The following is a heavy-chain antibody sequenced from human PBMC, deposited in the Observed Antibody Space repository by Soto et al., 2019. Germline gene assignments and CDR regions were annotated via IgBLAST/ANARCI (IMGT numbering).Heavy chain of an antibody. CDR1: GFTFSSYA. V-gene: IGHV3-23*01. J-gene: IGHJ4*02. D-gene: IGHD3-10*01. CDR2: ISGSGGST. CDR3: AKGVVRGDY. Sequence: EVQLLESGRGLVQPGGSLRLSCAASGFTFSSYAMSWVRQAPGKGLEWVSAISGSGGSTYYADSVKGRFTISRDNCMNTLYLQMISVRCEDRAVYDWAKGVVRGDYWGQGTLVTVSA.